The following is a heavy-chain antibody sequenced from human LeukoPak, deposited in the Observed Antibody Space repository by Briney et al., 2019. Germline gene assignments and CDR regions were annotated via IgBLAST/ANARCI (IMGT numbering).Heavy chain of an antibody. J-gene: IGHJ6*02. D-gene: IGHD5-18*01. V-gene: IGHV4-34*01. Sequence: NPSETLSLTCAVYGGSFSGYYWSWIRQPPGKGLEWIGEINHSGSTNYNPSLKSRVTISVDTSKNQFSLKLSSVTAADTAVYYCARVGSGYSYGYLSHEWLRPNGMDVWGQGTTVTVSS. CDR1: GGSFSGYY. CDR2: INHSGST. CDR3: ARVGSGYSYGYLSHEWLRPNGMDV.